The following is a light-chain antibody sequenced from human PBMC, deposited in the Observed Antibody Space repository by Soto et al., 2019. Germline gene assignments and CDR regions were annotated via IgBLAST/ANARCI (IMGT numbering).Light chain of an antibody. J-gene: IGKJ5*01. CDR2: GAN. V-gene: IGKV3-11*01. CDR3: QQRSTT. CDR1: QSVNYY. Sequence: EIVMTQSPATLSLSPGDRATLSCRASQSVNYYLAWYQQKPGQAPRLLIYGANNRATGIPARFTGSGSGTDFTLTISSLEPEDFAVYYCQQRSTTFGQGTRLEIK.